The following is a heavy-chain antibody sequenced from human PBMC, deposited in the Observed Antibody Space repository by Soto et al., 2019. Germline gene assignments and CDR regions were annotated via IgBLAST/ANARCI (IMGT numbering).Heavy chain of an antibody. Sequence: EVQLVQSGGGSVQPGGSLRLSCAASGFTFTNYWMHWVRQVPGKGLVWVARIDGIRTGTSYSDSVRGRFTISRDNAENMLYLQMNSLRAEDTAVYYCTTVFEYWGRGTLVTVSS. V-gene: IGHV3-74*01. J-gene: IGHJ4*02. CDR1: GFTFTNYW. CDR2: IDGIRTGT. CDR3: TTVFEY.